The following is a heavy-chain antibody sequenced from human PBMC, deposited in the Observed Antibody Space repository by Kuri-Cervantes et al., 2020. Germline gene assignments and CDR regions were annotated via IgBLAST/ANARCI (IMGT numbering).Heavy chain of an antibody. J-gene: IGHJ4*02. CDR1: GYTFTSYY. D-gene: IGHD3-22*01. CDR3: ASGGHYYDPLVGDY. CDR2: INPSGGST. Sequence: ASVKVSCKASGYTFTSYYMHWVRPAPGQGLEWMGIINPSGGSTSYAQKFQGRVAMTRDTSTSTVYMELNSLRSEDTAVYYCASGGHYYDPLVGDYWGQGTLVTVCS. V-gene: IGHV1-46*01.